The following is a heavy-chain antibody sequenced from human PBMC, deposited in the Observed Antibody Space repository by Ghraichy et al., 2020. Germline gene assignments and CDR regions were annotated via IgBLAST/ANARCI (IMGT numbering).Heavy chain of an antibody. J-gene: IGHJ4*02. D-gene: IGHD3-9*01. CDR1: GGSISSYY. V-gene: IGHV4-59*01. CDR3: ARGGYYDILTGYSEPFDY. Sequence: SETLSLTCTVSGGSISSYYWSWIRQPPGKGLEWIGYIYYSGSTNYNPSLKSRFTISVDTSKNQFSLKLSSVTAADTAVYYCARGGYYDILTGYSEPFDYWGQGTLVTVSS. CDR2: IYYSGST.